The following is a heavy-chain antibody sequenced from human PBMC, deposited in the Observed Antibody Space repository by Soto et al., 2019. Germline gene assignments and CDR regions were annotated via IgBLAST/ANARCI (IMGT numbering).Heavy chain of an antibody. CDR1: GYTFNTYG. D-gene: IGHD2-21*01. CDR2: ISGYNGNT. CDR3: ARTVEYDSIPYYYADF. J-gene: IGHJ4*01. Sequence: ASVKVSCKASGYTFNTYGITWVRQAPGQGLEWMGWISGYNGNTNYAQTLQGRGIMTTDTSTSTAYLELRSLRSDDTAVYYCARTVEYDSIPYYYADFWGQGTLVTVSS. V-gene: IGHV1-18*01.